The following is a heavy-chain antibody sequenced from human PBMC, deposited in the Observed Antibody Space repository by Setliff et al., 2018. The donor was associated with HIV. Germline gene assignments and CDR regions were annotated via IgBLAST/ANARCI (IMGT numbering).Heavy chain of an antibody. Sequence: SETLSLTCTVSGGSISSDDYYWNWIRQPPGKGLEWIGYITYSGSAYYNPSLKSRVTISIDTSNNQISLRLSSVTAADTAMYYCARQEGYCSSTSCYAGSFMGYYYMDVWGKGTTVTVSS. CDR3: ARQEGYCSSTSCYAGSFMGYYYMDV. V-gene: IGHV4-30-4*08. J-gene: IGHJ6*03. CDR2: ITYSGSA. D-gene: IGHD2-2*01. CDR1: GGSISSDDYY.